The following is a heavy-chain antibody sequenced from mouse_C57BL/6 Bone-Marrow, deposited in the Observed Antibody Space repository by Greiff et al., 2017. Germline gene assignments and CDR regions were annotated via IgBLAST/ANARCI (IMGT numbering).Heavy chain of an antibody. CDR3: ARISITTVVDFDY. CDR1: GFTFSSYG. CDR2: ISSGGSYT. V-gene: IGHV5-6*01. Sequence: EVQGVESGGDLVKPGGSLKLSCAASGFTFSSYGMSWVRQTPDKRLEWVATISSGGSYTYYPDSVKGRFTISRDNAKNTLYLQMSSLKSEYTAMYYCARISITTVVDFDYWGQGTTLTVSS. J-gene: IGHJ2*01. D-gene: IGHD1-1*01.